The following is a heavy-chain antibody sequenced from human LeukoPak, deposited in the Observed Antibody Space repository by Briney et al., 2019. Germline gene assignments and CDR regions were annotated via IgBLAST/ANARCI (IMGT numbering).Heavy chain of an antibody. V-gene: IGHV1-69*01. Sequence: SVKVSCKASGGSFSSYVISWVRQAPGQGLEWMGGIIPMFGTANYAQKFQGRVTVTADESTSTAYMELSSLRSEDTGVYYCVRVLHGSSINALLQGGRGTLVTDSP. D-gene: IGHD2-15*01. J-gene: IGHJ4*02. CDR3: VRVLHGSSINALLQ. CDR1: GGSFSSYV. CDR2: IIPMFGTA.